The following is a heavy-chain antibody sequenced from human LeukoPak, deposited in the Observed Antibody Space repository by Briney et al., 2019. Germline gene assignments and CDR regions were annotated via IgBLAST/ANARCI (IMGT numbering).Heavy chain of an antibody. D-gene: IGHD3-9*01. CDR3: ARSDYDILTGYYQTGWFDP. CDR1: GGSISSSSYY. Sequence: PSETLSLTCTVSGGSISSSSYYWGWIRQPPGKGLEWIGSIYYSGSTYYNPSLKSRVTISVDTSKNQFSLKLSSVTAADTAVYYCARSDYDILTGYYQTGWFDPWGQGTLVTVSS. V-gene: IGHV4-39*07. CDR2: IYYSGST. J-gene: IGHJ5*02.